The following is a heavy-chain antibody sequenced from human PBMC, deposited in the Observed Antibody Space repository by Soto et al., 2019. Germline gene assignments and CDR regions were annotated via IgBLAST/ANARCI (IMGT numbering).Heavy chain of an antibody. CDR2: MSGDGRT. V-gene: IGHV3-23*01. CDR3: VKWHTSNFDSLPFTGFDF. Sequence: GGSLRLSCVGSGFTFSDSVMAWVRQAPGKGLEWLSVMSGDGRTRYALSVTGRFTISRDNSKNTLYLQMRSPRAEDAAAYYCVKWHTSNFDSLPFTGFDFWGQGTQVTVSS. CDR1: GFTFSDSV. J-gene: IGHJ4*02. D-gene: IGHD3-22*01.